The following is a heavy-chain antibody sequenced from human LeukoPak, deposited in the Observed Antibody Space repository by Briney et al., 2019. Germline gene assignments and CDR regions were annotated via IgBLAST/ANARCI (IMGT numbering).Heavy chain of an antibody. Sequence: GRSLRLSCAASGFTFSSYAIHWVRQAPGKGLEWVAVISYDGSNKYYADSVKGRFTISRDNSKNTLYLQMNSLRAEDTALYYCAKARFHTAMVTPLDYWGQGTLVTVSS. D-gene: IGHD5-18*01. CDR1: GFTFSSYA. V-gene: IGHV3-30*04. CDR3: AKARFHTAMVTPLDY. J-gene: IGHJ4*02. CDR2: ISYDGSNK.